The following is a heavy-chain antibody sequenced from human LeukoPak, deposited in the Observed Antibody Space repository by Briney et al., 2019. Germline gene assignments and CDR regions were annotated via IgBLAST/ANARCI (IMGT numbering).Heavy chain of an antibody. J-gene: IGHJ4*02. CDR2: IYPNSGGP. CDR3: ARKGEVYGDYDY. CDR1: GYTFTGYY. Sequence: ASVKVSCKASGYTFTGYYIHWVRQAPGQGLEWMGWIYPNSGGPYYAQKFQGRATMTRDTSISTAYMELSSLRYDDTAVYYCARKGEVYGDYDYWGQGTLVTVSS. D-gene: IGHD4-17*01. V-gene: IGHV1-2*02.